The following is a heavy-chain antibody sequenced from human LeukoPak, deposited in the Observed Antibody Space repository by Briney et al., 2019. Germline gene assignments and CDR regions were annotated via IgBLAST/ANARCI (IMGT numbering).Heavy chain of an antibody. J-gene: IGHJ4*02. CDR2: INPNSGGT. Sequence: ASVKVSCKASGYTFTGYYMHWVRQAPGQGLERMGWINPNSGGTNYAQKFQGRVTMTRDTSISTAYMELSRLRSDDTAVYYCARVTLRFLEWLSPFDYWDQGTLVTASS. V-gene: IGHV1-2*02. CDR1: GYTFTGYY. CDR3: ARVTLRFLEWLSPFDY. D-gene: IGHD3-3*01.